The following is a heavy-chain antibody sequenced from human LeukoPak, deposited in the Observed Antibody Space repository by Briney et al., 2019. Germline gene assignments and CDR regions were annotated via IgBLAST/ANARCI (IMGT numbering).Heavy chain of an antibody. D-gene: IGHD3-22*01. CDR1: GFTFNSFA. Sequence: GGSLRLSCSASGFTFNSFAMHWVRQAPGKGLEYFSAISSNGGSTNYADSVKGRFTISRDNSKNTLSLQMSSLTAEDTAVYYCVKDSEEGPYWKVDSSGFYSGYFAYWGQGTLVTVSS. CDR3: VKDSEEGPYWKVDSSGFYSGYFAY. CDR2: ISSNGGST. J-gene: IGHJ4*02. V-gene: IGHV3-64D*09.